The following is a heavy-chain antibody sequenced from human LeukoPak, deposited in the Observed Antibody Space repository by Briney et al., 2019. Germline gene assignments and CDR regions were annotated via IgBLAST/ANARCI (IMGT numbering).Heavy chain of an antibody. D-gene: IGHD3-10*01. J-gene: IGHJ6*02. V-gene: IGHV3-48*01. CDR1: GFIFSSYS. Sequence: GGSLRLSCAASGFIFSSYSMNWVRQAPGKGLEWVSYIRSGGSITRYADYVKGRFTISRDNAKNSLYLQMTSLGAEDTAVYYCVRGGFGHAMDVWGQGTTVTVSS. CDR3: VRGGFGHAMDV. CDR2: IRSGGSIT.